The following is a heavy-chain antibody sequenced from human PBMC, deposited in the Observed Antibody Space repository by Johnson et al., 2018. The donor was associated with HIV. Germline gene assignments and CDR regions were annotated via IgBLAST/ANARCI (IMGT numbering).Heavy chain of an antibody. CDR3: ASGLKWTNGVCYTWAFDI. V-gene: IGHV3-30-3*01. CDR1: GFTFSSYA. J-gene: IGHJ3*02. Sequence: QGQLVESGGGVVQPGRSLRLSCAASGFTFSSYAMHWVRQAPGKGLEWVAVISYDGSNKYYADSVKGRFTISRDNSKNTLYLQMNSLRAEDTAVYYCASGLKWTNGVCYTWAFDIWGQGTMVTGSS. D-gene: IGHD2-8*01. CDR2: ISYDGSNK.